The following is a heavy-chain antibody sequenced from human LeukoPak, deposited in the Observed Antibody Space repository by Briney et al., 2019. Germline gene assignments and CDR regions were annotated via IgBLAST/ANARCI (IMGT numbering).Heavy chain of an antibody. V-gene: IGHV4-38-2*01. CDR1: GYSISSGYY. CDR3: ARLRECWYSSSWPDY. Sequence: SETLSLTCAVSGYSISSGYYWGWIRQPPGKGLEWIGSIYHSGSTYYNPSLKSRVTISVDTSKNQFSLKLSSVTAADTAVYYCARLRECWYSSSWPDYWGQGTLVTVSS. J-gene: IGHJ4*02. CDR2: IYHSGST. D-gene: IGHD6-13*01.